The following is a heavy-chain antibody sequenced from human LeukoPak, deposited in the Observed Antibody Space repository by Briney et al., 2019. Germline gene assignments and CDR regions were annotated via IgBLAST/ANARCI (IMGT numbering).Heavy chain of an antibody. J-gene: IGHJ4*02. V-gene: IGHV4-59*01. CDR1: GGSISSYY. CDR2: IYYSGST. CDR3: ARAHSSGYFPFDY. Sequence: KPSETLSLTCTVSGGSISSYYWSWIRQPPGKGLEWIGYIYYSGSTNHNPSLKSRVTISVDTSKNQFSLKLSSVTAADTAVYYCARAHSSGYFPFDYWGQGTLVTVSS. D-gene: IGHD3-22*01.